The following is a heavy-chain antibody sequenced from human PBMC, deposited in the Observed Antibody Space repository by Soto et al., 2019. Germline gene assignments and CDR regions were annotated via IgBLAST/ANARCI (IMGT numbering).Heavy chain of an antibody. CDR2: INPNSGGT. Sequence: ASVKVSCKASGYTFTGYYMHWVRQAPGQGLEWMGWINPNSGGTNYAQKFQGWVTMTRDTSISTAYMELSRLRSDDKAVYYCATKRKDDYDSSGYDAFDIWGQGTMVTVSS. V-gene: IGHV1-2*04. D-gene: IGHD3-22*01. J-gene: IGHJ3*02. CDR3: ATKRKDDYDSSGYDAFDI. CDR1: GYTFTGYY.